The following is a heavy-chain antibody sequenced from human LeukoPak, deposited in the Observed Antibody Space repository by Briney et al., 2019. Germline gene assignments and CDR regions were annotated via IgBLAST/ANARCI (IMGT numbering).Heavy chain of an antibody. Sequence: SETLSLTCTVSGGSISSYYWIWIRQPPGKGLEWIGYFYYTGSTNYNPSLKSRVTISVDTSKTQFSLKLTSVTAADTAVYYCARSTARDGYNFGYWGQGTLVTVSS. J-gene: IGHJ4*02. V-gene: IGHV4-59*08. D-gene: IGHD5-24*01. CDR2: FYYTGST. CDR1: GGSISSYY. CDR3: ARSTARDGYNFGY.